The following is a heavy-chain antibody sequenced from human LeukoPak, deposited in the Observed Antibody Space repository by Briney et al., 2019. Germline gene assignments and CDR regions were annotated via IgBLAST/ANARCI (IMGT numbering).Heavy chain of an antibody. CDR1: GGSISSYY. V-gene: IGHV4-59*01. J-gene: IGHJ4*02. Sequence: PSETLSLTCTVSGGSISSYYWSWIRRPPEKGLVWIGYIYYSGSTNYNPSLKSRVTISVNTSKNQFSLKLSSVTAADTAVYYCARLGLSSSWYFDYWGQGTLVTVSS. D-gene: IGHD6-13*01. CDR3: ARLGLSSSWYFDY. CDR2: IYYSGST.